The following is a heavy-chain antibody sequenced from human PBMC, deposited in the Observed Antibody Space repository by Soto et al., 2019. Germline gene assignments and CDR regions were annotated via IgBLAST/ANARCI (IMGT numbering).Heavy chain of an antibody. CDR1: GFTFSSYA. D-gene: IGHD5-18*01. CDR3: ARDYHQLLSGYSYSPTYYYGMDV. CDR2: ISYDGSNK. J-gene: IGHJ6*02. V-gene: IGHV3-30-3*01. Sequence: GSLRLSCAASGFTFSSYAMHWVRQAPGKGLEWVAVISYDGSNKYYADSVKGRFTISRDNSKSTLYLQMNSLRAEDTAVYYCARDYHQLLSGYSYSPTYYYGMDVWGQGTTVTVSS.